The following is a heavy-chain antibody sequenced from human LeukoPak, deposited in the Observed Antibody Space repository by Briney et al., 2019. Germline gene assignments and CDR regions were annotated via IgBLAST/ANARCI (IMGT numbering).Heavy chain of an antibody. V-gene: IGHV4-59*01. D-gene: IGHD4-17*01. J-gene: IGHJ4*02. CDR1: GDSIRSFF. CDR2: FYYAGST. CDR3: ARLPSAGHGYFED. Sequence: SETLSLTCTVSGDSIRSFFWSWIRQSPGKGLEWIGFFYYAGSTNYNPSLKSRVAISVDTSKNQLSLNLSSVTAADTALYYCARLPSAGHGYFEDWGQGALVTVSS.